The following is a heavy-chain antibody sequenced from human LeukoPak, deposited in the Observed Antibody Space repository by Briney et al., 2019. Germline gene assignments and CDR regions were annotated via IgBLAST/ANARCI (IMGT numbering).Heavy chain of an antibody. J-gene: IGHJ4*02. CDR3: AKDSKGYSSGWDLDY. V-gene: IGHV3-23*01. CDR1: GFTFSSYG. Sequence: PRRSLRLSCAASGFTFSSYGMSWVRQAPGKGLEWVSAISGSGDITYYADSVKGRFTISRDNSKNTLYPQMNSLRAEDTALYYCAKDSKGYSSGWDLDYWGQGTLVTVSS. CDR2: ISGSGDIT. D-gene: IGHD6-19*01.